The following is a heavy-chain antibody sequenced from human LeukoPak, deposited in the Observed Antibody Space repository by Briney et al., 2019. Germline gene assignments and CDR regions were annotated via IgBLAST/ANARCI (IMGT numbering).Heavy chain of an antibody. Sequence: FTDYCMNWVRQPPGKGLEWIGEINQGGITNYNPSLTCRVTLSVDTSKNHFSLKLSSVTAADTAVYYCARRTMVVPGCVYSGQRTQVTVSS. CDR3: ARRTMVVPGCVY. CDR1: FTDYC. J-gene: IGHJ4*02. CDR2: INQGGIT. V-gene: IGHV4-34*01. D-gene: IGHD3-10*01.